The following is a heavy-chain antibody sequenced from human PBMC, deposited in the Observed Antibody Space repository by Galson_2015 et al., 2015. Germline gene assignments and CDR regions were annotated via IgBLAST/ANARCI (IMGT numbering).Heavy chain of an antibody. D-gene: IGHD2-15*01. V-gene: IGHV2-70*04. Sequence: LVKPTQTLTLTCTFSGFSLSTSGMRVSWIRQPPGKALEWLARIDWDDDKFYSTSLKTRLTISTDTSENQVVLTMTNMDPVDTATYYCARAALDRDAFDIWGQGTMVTVSS. CDR3: ARAALDRDAFDI. J-gene: IGHJ3*02. CDR2: IDWDDDK. CDR1: GFSLSTSGMR.